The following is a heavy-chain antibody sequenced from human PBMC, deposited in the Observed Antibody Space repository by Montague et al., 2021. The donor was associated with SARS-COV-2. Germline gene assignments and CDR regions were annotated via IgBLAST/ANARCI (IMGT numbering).Heavy chain of an antibody. CDR1: GASVSSRDYY. V-gene: IGHV4-61*08. J-gene: IGHJ6*02. Sequence: SETLSLTCSVSGASVSSRDYYWAWIRQPPGKGLEWIGYIYYSGSTNYNPSLKSRVTISVDTSKNQFSLKLSSVTAADTAVYYCARDLVERSSWGTYYYYGMDVWGQGTTVTVSS. CDR2: IYYSGST. CDR3: ARDLVERSSWGTYYYYGMDV. D-gene: IGHD6-13*01.